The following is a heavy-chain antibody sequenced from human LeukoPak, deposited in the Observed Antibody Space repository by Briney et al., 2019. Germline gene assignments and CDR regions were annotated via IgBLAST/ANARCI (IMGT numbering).Heavy chain of an antibody. CDR1: GFTFSSYG. J-gene: IGHJ4*02. V-gene: IGHV3-33*08. CDR3: ARDRVKLERRGMYFDY. Sequence: GGSLRLSCAASGFTFSSYGMHWVRQAAGKGLDGVAVVWYDGSNKYYADSLKGRFTISRDNSKNTLYLQMNSLRAEDTAVYYCARDRVKLERRGMYFDYWGQGTLVTVSS. CDR2: VWYDGSNK. D-gene: IGHD1-1*01.